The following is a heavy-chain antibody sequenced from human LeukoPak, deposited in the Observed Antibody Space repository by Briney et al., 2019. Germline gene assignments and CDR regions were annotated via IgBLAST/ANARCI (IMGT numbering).Heavy chain of an antibody. CDR2: INPNSGAT. Sequence: ASVKVSCKASGYTFTGYYIHWVRQAPGQGLEWMGWINPNSGATNYAQKFQGRVTMTRDTSISTAYMELSRLRSDDTAVYYCAGQGITMVRGVIINGNWFDPWGQGTLVTVSS. J-gene: IGHJ5*02. CDR1: GYTFTGYY. D-gene: IGHD3-10*01. V-gene: IGHV1-2*02. CDR3: AGQGITMVRGVIINGNWFDP.